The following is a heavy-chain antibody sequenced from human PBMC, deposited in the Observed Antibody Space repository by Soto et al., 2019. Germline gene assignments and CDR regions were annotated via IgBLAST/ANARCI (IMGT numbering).Heavy chain of an antibody. J-gene: IGHJ4*02. CDR3: ARGIGGATVFDY. Sequence: GGSLRLSCAASGFTFSTNWMHWVRQAPGEGLVWVSRINSDASIINYADFVQGRFTVSRDNAKNTLYLQMNSLRAEDTAVYYCARGIGGATVFDYWGQGTLVTVSS. CDR1: GFTFSTNW. CDR2: INSDASII. D-gene: IGHD1-26*01. V-gene: IGHV3-74*01.